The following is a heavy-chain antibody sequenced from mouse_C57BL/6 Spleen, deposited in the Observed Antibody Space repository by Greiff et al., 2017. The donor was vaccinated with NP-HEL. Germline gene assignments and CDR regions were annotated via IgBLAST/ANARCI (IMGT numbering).Heavy chain of an antibody. Sequence: EVKLEESGPGLVKPSQSLSLTCSVTGYSITSGYYWNWIRQFPGNKLEWMGYISYDGSNNYNPSLKNRISITRETSKNQFFLKLNSVTTEDTATYDCARGGWFAYWGQGTLVTVSA. CDR1: GYSITSGYY. J-gene: IGHJ3*01. CDR2: ISYDGSN. CDR3: ARGGWFAY. V-gene: IGHV3-6*01.